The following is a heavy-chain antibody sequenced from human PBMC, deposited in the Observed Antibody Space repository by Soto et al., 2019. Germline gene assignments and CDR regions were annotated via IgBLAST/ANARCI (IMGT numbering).Heavy chain of an antibody. V-gene: IGHV1-18*04. D-gene: IGHD5-12*01. CDR3: ARDSKWLIIKGNWFDS. CDR1: GYSFINYG. Sequence: QVQLVQSGAEVKKPGASVKVSCKFSGYSFINYGMTWVRQAPGQGLEWMGWISGSNGATNYAQRFQARVTLTTDTSTNTAYMELRSLRLNDTAVYYCARDSKWLIIKGNWFDSWGQGTLVTVSS. J-gene: IGHJ5*01. CDR2: ISGSNGAT.